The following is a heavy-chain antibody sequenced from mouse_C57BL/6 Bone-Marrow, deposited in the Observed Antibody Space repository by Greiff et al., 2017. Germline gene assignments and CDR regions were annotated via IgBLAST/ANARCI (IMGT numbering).Heavy chain of an antibody. Sequence: QVQLQQPGAELVKPGASVKLSCKASGYTFTSYWMQWVKQRPGQGLEWIGEIDPSDSYTNYNQKFKGKATLTVDTSSSTAYMQLSSLTSEDSAVYYGAYYYGSSRGYWGQGTTLTVSS. D-gene: IGHD1-1*01. CDR3: AYYYGSSRGY. V-gene: IGHV1-50*01. CDR2: IDPSDSYT. CDR1: GYTFTSYW. J-gene: IGHJ2*01.